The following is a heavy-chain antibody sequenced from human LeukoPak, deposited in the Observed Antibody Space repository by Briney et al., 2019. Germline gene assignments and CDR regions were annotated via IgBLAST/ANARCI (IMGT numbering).Heavy chain of an antibody. CDR1: GGSISSYY. CDR2: IYYSGST. D-gene: IGHD3-10*01. CDR3: AGHYYGSGSYDY. V-gene: IGHV4-59*01. Sequence: KPSETPSFTCTVSGGSISSYYWSWIRQPPGKGLEWIGYIYYSGSTNYNPSLKSRVTISVDTSKNQFSLKLSSVTAADTAVYYCAGHYYGSGSYDYWGQGTLVTVSS. J-gene: IGHJ4*02.